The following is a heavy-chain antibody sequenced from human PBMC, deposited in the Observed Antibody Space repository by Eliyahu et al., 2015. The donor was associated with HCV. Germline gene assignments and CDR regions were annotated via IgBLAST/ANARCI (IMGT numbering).Heavy chain of an antibody. CDR2: IYXSGST. CDR1: GGSISSYY. CDR3: ARERGGSWNYYYGMDV. V-gene: IGHV4-59*01. D-gene: IGHD3-16*01. J-gene: IGHJ6*02. Sequence: QVQLQESGPGLVKPSETLSLTCTVSGGSISSYYWSWIRQPPGKGLEWIGYIYXSGSTNYNPSLKSRLTISVDTSKNQFSLQLSSVTAADTAVYYCARERGGSWNYYYGMDVWGQGTTVTVSS.